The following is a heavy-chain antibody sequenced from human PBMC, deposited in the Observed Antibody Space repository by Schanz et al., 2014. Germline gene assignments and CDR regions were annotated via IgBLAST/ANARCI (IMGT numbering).Heavy chain of an antibody. J-gene: IGHJ3*02. Sequence: EAQLVESGGGLVQPGGSLRLSCAASGFTFTNYAMSWVRQAPGKGLEWVSLISDSGDTAYYADSVKGRFAISRDNAKSTLYLQMNSLRAEDTAVYYCAKSDDFDIWGQGTLVTVSS. V-gene: IGHV3-23*04. CDR1: GFTFTNYA. CDR2: ISDSGDTA. CDR3: AKSDDFDI.